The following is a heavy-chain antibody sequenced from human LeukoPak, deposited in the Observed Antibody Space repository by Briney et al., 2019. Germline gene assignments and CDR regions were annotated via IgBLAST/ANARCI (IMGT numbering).Heavy chain of an antibody. V-gene: IGHV1-18*01. Sequence: GASXKVSCKASGYTFTSYGISWVRQAPGQGLEGMGWISAYNGYTNYAQKLQDRVTLTTDTSTSTAYMELRSLRSDDTAVYYCARQGPLYCGGDCYAFDIWGQGTMVTVSS. CDR3: ARQGPLYCGGDCYAFDI. D-gene: IGHD2-21*02. CDR2: ISAYNGYT. CDR1: GYTFTSYG. J-gene: IGHJ3*02.